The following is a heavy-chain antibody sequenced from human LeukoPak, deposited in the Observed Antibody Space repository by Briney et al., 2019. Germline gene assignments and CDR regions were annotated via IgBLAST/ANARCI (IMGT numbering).Heavy chain of an antibody. Sequence: GGSLRLSCAASGFTFSSYAVSWVRQAPGKGLEWVSAISGRGGSTYYADSVKGRFTISRDNYKTTMYLQMNSLRAEDTAVYYCAKTMDYYGSGSPIHWGQGTLVTVSS. CDR2: ISGRGGST. CDR3: AKTMDYYGSGSPIH. CDR1: GFTFSSYA. V-gene: IGHV3-23*01. D-gene: IGHD3-10*01. J-gene: IGHJ4*02.